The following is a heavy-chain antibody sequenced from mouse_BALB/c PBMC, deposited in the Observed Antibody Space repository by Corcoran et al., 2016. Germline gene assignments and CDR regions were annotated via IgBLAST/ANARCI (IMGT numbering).Heavy chain of an antibody. CDR2: ISYDGSN. D-gene: IGHD2-1*01. CDR1: GYSITSGYY. J-gene: IGHJ2*01. V-gene: IGHV3-6*02. CDR3: ARAGNYYFDY. Sequence: DVQLQESGPGLVKPSQSLSLTCSVTGYSITSGYYWNWIRQFPGNKLEWMGYISYDGSNNYNPSLKNRISITRDTSKNQFFLKLNSVTTKDTATYYCARAGNYYFDYWGQGTTLTVSS.